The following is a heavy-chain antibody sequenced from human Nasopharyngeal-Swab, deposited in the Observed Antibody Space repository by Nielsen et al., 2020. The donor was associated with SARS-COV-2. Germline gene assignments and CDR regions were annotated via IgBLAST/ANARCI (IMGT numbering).Heavy chain of an antibody. CDR3: TTQRLGSTFYYFDY. CDR1: GFTFSNAW. Sequence: GESLKISCAASGFTFSNAWMSWVRQAPGKGLEWVGRKSKTDSGTTDYAAPVKGRFTISRDDSKNTLYLQMNSLKTEDTAVYYCTTQRLGSTFYYFDYWGQGTLVTVSS. CDR2: KSKTDSGTT. J-gene: IGHJ4*02. D-gene: IGHD5/OR15-5a*01. V-gene: IGHV3-15*01.